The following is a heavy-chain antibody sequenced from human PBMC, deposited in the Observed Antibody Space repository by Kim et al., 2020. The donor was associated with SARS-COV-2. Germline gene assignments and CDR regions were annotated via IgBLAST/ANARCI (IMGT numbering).Heavy chain of an antibody. V-gene: IGHV4-4*02. Sequence: SETLSLTCAVSGGSISSSNWWSWVRQPPGKGLEWIGEIYHSGSTNYNPSLKSRVTISVDKSKNKFSLKLSSVTAADTAVYYCARVIVGARGADYFQHWGQGTLVTVSS. CDR2: IYHSGST. J-gene: IGHJ1*01. CDR1: GGSISSSNW. D-gene: IGHD1-26*01. CDR3: ARVIVGARGADYFQH.